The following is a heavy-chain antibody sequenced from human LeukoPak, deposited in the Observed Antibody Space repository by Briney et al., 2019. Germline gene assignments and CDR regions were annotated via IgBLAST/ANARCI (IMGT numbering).Heavy chain of an antibody. J-gene: IGHJ5*02. Sequence: SETLSLTCTVSGGSISSGDYYWSWIRQPPGKGLEWIGCIYYSGSTYYNPSLKSRVTISVDTSKNQFSLKLSSVTAADTAVYYCARDFVLGYCSSTSCHNWFDPWGQGTLVTVSS. CDR2: IYYSGST. CDR3: ARDFVLGYCSSTSCHNWFDP. D-gene: IGHD2-2*01. CDR1: GGSISSGDYY. V-gene: IGHV4-30-4*08.